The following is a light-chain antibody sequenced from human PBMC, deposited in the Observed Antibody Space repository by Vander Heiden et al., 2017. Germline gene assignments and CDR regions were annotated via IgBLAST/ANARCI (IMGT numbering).Light chain of an antibody. CDR2: RNS. Sequence: QSVVTQPPSASRTPGQRVTISCSRRGSNIGVTYVYWYQQLPRTAPKLLIYRNSQRPAGGPERFCGSKSGTSASVAISGLRAEDEDDYYCTRWDDSMSGWVFGGGTKLTVL. CDR3: TRWDDSMSGWV. J-gene: IGLJ2*01. CDR1: GSNIGVTY. V-gene: IGLV1-47*01.